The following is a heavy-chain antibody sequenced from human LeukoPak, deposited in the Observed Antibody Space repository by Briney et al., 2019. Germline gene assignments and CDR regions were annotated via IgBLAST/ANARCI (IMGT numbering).Heavy chain of an antibody. CDR1: GGTFSSYA. D-gene: IGHD4-23*01. V-gene: IGHV1-69*13. Sequence: SVKVSCKASGGTFSSYAISWVRQAPGQGLEWMGGIIPIFGTANYAQKFQGRVTITADESTSTAYMELSSLRSEDTAVYYCATPAHFDYGGNSGDYWGQGTLVTVSS. J-gene: IGHJ4*02. CDR3: ATPAHFDYGGNSGDY. CDR2: IIPIFGTA.